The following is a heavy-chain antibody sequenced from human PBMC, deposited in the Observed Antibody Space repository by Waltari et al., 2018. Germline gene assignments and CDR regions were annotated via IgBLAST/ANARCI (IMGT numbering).Heavy chain of an antibody. CDR2: INHSGST. V-gene: IGHV4-34*01. J-gene: IGHJ6*03. CDR3: AREGSGSFSRYYYYYMDV. CDR1: GGSFRGYY. D-gene: IGHD1-26*01. Sequence: QVQLQQWGAGLLKPSETLSLTCAVYGGSFRGYYWSWIRQPPGKGLEWIGEINHSGSTNYNPSLKSRVTISVDTSKNQFSLKLSSVTAADTAVYYCAREGSGSFSRYYYYYMDVWGKGTTVTISS.